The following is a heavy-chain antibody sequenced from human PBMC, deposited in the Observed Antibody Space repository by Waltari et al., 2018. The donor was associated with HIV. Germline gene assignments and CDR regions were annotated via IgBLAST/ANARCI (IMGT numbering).Heavy chain of an antibody. J-gene: IGHJ4*02. Sequence: EVQLVESGGGLVQPGGSLRLSCAASGFSVRSNHIYWVRQAPGKGLEWVSVIYSGGVTDYADSVKGRFTISRDNSKNTVSLQMNSLRPEDTAVYYCTREWIFWGQGTLVTVSS. CDR2: IYSGGVT. CDR3: TREWIF. V-gene: IGHV3-66*02. D-gene: IGHD3-3*01. CDR1: GFSVRSNH.